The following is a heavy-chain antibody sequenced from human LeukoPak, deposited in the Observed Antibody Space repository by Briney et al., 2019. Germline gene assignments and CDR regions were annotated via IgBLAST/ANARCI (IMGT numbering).Heavy chain of an antibody. CDR3: AREVTMIVVVSFGY. J-gene: IGHJ4*02. Sequence: GSVTVSCKASGYTFTGYYRHWVRQAPGQGLEGMGWINPNSGGTNYAEKFQGRVTMTRATSISTAYMELSRLRSDDTAVYYCAREVTMIVVVSFGYWGQGTLVTVSS. D-gene: IGHD3-22*01. CDR1: GYTFTGYY. V-gene: IGHV1-2*02. CDR2: INPNSGGT.